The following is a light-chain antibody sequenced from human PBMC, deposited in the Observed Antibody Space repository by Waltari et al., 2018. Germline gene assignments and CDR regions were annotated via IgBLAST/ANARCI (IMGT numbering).Light chain of an antibody. Sequence: EIVLTQSPGTLSLSPGERATLSCRARQSVGRTLAWYQQKPGQAPRLLIYGASSRATDIPDRFRGSGSGTDFSLTINRLEPEDFAVYFCQHYVRLPATFGQGTKVEIK. V-gene: IGKV3-20*01. CDR2: GAS. CDR1: QSVGRT. CDR3: QHYVRLPAT. J-gene: IGKJ1*01.